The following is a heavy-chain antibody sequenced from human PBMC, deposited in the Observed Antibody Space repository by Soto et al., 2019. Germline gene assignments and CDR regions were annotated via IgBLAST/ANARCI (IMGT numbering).Heavy chain of an antibody. V-gene: IGHV3-23*01. Sequence: GGSLRLSXAASGFTFSSYAMSWVRQAPGKGLEWVSAISGSGGSTYYADSVKGRFTISRDNSKNTLYLQMNSLRAEDTAVYYCAPGGVTTPNFDYWGQGTLVTVSS. CDR2: ISGSGGST. J-gene: IGHJ4*02. CDR1: GFTFSSYA. CDR3: APGGVTTPNFDY. D-gene: IGHD2-8*02.